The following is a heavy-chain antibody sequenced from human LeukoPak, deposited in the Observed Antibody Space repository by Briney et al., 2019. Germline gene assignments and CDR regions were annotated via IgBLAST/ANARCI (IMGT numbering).Heavy chain of an antibody. CDR3: ARVGYSSSWYRGWFDP. CDR1: GGSISSGGYY. CDR2: IYYSGST. Sequence: SQTLSLTCTVSGGSISSGGYYWSWIRQHPGKGLEWIGYIYYSGSTYYNPSLKSRVTISVDTSKNQFSLKLSSVTAADTAVYYCARVGYSSSWYRGWFDPWGQGTLVTVSS. J-gene: IGHJ5*02. D-gene: IGHD6-13*01. V-gene: IGHV4-31*03.